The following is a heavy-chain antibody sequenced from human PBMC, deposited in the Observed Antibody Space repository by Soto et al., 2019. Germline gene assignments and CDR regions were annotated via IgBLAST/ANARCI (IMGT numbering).Heavy chain of an antibody. CDR3: ARDLVDRWRQLPSQYFYYYGMHV. V-gene: IGHV3-30-3*01. CDR1: GFTFSSYA. CDR2: ISSNGSNK. Sequence: GGSLRLSCAASGFTFSSYAMYWVRQAPGKGLEWVAVISSNGSNKYYADSMRGRFTISRDNSKNTLYLQMNSLRPEDTAVYYCARDLVDRWRQLPSQYFYYYGMHVWGQGTTVTVSS. D-gene: IGHD2-15*01. J-gene: IGHJ6*02.